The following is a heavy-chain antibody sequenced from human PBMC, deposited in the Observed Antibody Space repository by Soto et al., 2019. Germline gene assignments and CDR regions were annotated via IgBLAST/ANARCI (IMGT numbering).Heavy chain of an antibody. D-gene: IGHD3-22*01. CDR3: ATYDSSDYYSGSPIGWFDP. CDR2: IYYSGST. V-gene: IGHV4-31*11. Sequence: QVQLQESGPGLVKPSQTLSLTCAVSGGSISSGGYYWSWIRQHPGKGLEWIGYIYYSGSTYYNPSLESRVIISVETYKNQFSLKLSSGTAADTAVYYCATYDSSDYYSGSPIGWFDPWGQGTLVTVSS. CDR1: GGSISSGGYY. J-gene: IGHJ5*02.